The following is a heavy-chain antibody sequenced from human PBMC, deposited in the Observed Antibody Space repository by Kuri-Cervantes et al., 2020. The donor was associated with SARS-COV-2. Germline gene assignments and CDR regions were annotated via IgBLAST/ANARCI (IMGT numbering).Heavy chain of an antibody. CDR2: IYYSGIT. CDR3: AGGYGVIAPLYYFDY. D-gene: IGHD2-21*01. Sequence: GSLRLSCTVSGGSISSYYWSWIRQPPGKGLEWIGYIYYSGITNYNPSLKSPVTISVDTSKNHLSLKLSSVTAADTAVYYCAGGYGVIAPLYYFDYWGQGTLVTVS. J-gene: IGHJ4*02. CDR1: GGSISSYY. V-gene: IGHV4-59*01.